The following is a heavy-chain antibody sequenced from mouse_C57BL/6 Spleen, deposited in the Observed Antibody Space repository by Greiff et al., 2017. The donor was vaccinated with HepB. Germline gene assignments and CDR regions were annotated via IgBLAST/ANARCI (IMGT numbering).Heavy chain of an antibody. Sequence: EVKLVESEGGLVQPGSSMKLSCTASGFTFSDYYMAWVRQVPEKGLEWVANINYDGSSTYYLDSLKSRFIISRDNAKNILYLQMSSLKSEDTATYYCAGGGGIYYDNYYYAMDYWGQGTSVTVSS. CDR2: INYDGSST. D-gene: IGHD2-1*01. CDR3: AGGGGIYYDNYYYAMDY. CDR1: GFTFSDYY. J-gene: IGHJ4*01. V-gene: IGHV5-16*01.